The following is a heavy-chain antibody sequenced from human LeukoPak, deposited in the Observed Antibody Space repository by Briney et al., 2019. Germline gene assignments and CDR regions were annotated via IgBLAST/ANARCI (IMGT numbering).Heavy chain of an antibody. CDR2: INPNSCNT. Sequence: ASVNLSCKASGYTFTVYYVHGAPQAPGQGLEGMSRINPNSCNTNYAQKFQGSDTMTRHTPISTAYMELWRLRSDDTAVYYCERVVRYCSSSSCAGEFDYWGQGSLVTVSS. V-gene: IGHV1-2*06. D-gene: IGHD2-2*01. CDR1: GYTFTVYY. J-gene: IGHJ4*02. CDR3: ERVVRYCSSSSCAGEFDY.